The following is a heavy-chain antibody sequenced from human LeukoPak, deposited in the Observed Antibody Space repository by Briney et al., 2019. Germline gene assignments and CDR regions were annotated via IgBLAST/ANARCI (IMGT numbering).Heavy chain of an antibody. Sequence: SETLSLTCAVYGESMIGHYWTWIRQPPGKRLEWIGEIHHSGGTNSNPSLKNRVTMSIDMSKNQFSLKLNSVTAADTAVYFCARATASGSGRAYDHWAQGNLVPVSS. CDR3: ARATASGSGRAYDH. CDR1: GESMIGHY. D-gene: IGHD3-10*01. V-gene: IGHV4-34*01. J-gene: IGHJ4*02. CDR2: IHHSGGT.